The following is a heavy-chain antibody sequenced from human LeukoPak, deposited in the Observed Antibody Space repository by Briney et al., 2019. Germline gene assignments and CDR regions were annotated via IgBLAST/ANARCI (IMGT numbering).Heavy chain of an antibody. D-gene: IGHD3-22*01. J-gene: IGHJ4*02. CDR2: INHSGST. CDR1: GGSFSGYY. V-gene: IGHV4-34*01. CDR3: ARGRRSYDGSTYYSYYFDY. Sequence: SETLSLTCAVYGGSFSGYYWSWIRQPPGKGLEWIGEINHSGSTNYNPSLKSRVTISVDTSKNQFSLKLSSVTAADTAVYYCARGRRSYDGSTYYSYYFDYWGQGTLVTVSS.